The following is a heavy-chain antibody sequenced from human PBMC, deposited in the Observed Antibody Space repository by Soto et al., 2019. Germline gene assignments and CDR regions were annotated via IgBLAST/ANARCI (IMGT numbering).Heavy chain of an antibody. V-gene: IGHV3-33*01. Sequence: QVQLVESGGGVVQPGRSLRLSCAASGFTFSSYGMHWVRQAPGKGLEWVAVIWYDGSNKYYADSVKGRFTISRDNSKNTPYLQRNSLRAEDTVVYYCARAFLFVGARRYFDYWGQGTLVTVTS. D-gene: IGHD1-26*01. J-gene: IGHJ4*02. CDR2: IWYDGSNK. CDR1: GFTFSSYG. CDR3: ARAFLFVGARRYFDY.